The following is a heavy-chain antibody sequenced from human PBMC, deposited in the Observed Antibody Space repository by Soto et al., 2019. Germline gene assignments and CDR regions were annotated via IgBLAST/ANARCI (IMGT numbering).Heavy chain of an antibody. Sequence: SETLSLTCAVYGGSFSGYYWSWIRQPPGKGLEWIGEINHSGSTNYNPSLKSRVTISVDTSKNQFSLKLSSVTAADTAVYYCARTGRYYYGSGRLYYFDYWGQGTLVTVSS. J-gene: IGHJ4*02. D-gene: IGHD3-10*01. CDR3: ARTGRYYYGSGRLYYFDY. CDR1: GGSFSGYY. CDR2: INHSGST. V-gene: IGHV4-34*01.